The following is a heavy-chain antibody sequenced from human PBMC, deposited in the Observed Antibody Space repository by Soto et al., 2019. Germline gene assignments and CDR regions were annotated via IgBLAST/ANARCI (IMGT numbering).Heavy chain of an antibody. J-gene: IGHJ5*01. CDR1: GFTFSAAL. D-gene: IGHD5-12*01. CDR3: STVSFFATTLGLFYF. Sequence: SLXLSCAASGFTFSAALINWVRQAPGKKLEWVGRIKSKTNGGTTDFAAPVNGRFAISRDDSKDTVYLQLNSLKTEDTAGYYCSTVSFFATTLGLFYFCCHGTLLTVS. CDR2: IKSKTNGGTT. V-gene: IGHV3-15*07.